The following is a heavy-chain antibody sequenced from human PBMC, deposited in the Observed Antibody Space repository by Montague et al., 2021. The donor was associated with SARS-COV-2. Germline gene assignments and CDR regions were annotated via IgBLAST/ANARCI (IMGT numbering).Heavy chain of an antibody. V-gene: IGHV4-39*07. D-gene: IGHD3-3*01. Sequence: SETLSLTCTVSGASVSGSSYYWGWIRQPPGKGLEWIGSLNYGGNAYYNPSLKSRVSISVDTSSSQFSLYLTSVTAADAAVYYCARDQTVLEWIWYGMDVWGPGTTVTVSS. CDR3: ARDQTVLEWIWYGMDV. CDR1: GASVSGSSYY. J-gene: IGHJ6*02. CDR2: LNYGGNA.